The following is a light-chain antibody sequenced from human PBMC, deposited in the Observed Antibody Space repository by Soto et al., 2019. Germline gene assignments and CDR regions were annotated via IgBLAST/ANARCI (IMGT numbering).Light chain of an antibody. Sequence: DILMTQSPSSLSASVGDRITITCRASQSVSTSVTWYQHKPGRAPKALISSASSLQSGVPSRFSGSGSGTDFTLTISSLQPEDIATYYCQQSFSTLLSFGGGTHVEIQ. CDR2: SAS. CDR1: QSVSTS. J-gene: IGKJ4*01. V-gene: IGKV1-39*01. CDR3: QQSFSTLLS.